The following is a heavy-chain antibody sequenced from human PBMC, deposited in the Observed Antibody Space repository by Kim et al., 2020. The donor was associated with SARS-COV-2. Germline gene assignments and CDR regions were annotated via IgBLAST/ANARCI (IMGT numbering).Heavy chain of an antibody. V-gene: IGHV4-39*01. CDR1: GGSISSSSYY. CDR3: ARTGSSGWYDAFEI. J-gene: IGHJ3*02. Sequence: SETLSLTCIVSGGSISSSSYYWGWIRQPPGKGLEWIGCIYYSGSTYYNPSLKSRVTISVDTSNNQFSLKLNSVTAADTAVHYCARTGSSGWYDAFEIWGQGTMVTVSS. D-gene: IGHD6-19*01. CDR2: IYYSGST.